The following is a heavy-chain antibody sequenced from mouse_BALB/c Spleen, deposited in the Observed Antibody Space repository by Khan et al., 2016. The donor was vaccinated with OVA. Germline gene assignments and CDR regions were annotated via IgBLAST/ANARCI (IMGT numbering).Heavy chain of an antibody. CDR2: IWGDGSP. J-gene: IGHJ4*01. CDR3: ARAYYANYREAMDY. CDR1: GFSLTCYG. D-gene: IGHD2-10*01. V-gene: IGHV2-6-7*01. Sequence: QVQLKESGPGPVAPSQSLSIPCTVSGFSLTCYGVNWVHQSPGKGLACLGMIWGDGSPDYHSALKSRLSISKDNSKSQVFLKMNSLQTDDTARYYCARAYYANYREAMDYWRQGTSVTVAS.